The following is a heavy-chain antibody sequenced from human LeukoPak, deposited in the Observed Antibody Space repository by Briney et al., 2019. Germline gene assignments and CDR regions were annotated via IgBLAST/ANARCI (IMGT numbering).Heavy chain of an antibody. CDR2: ISSNGGST. D-gene: IGHD3-22*01. Sequence: PGGSLRLSCAASGFTFSSYAMHWVRQAPGKELEYVSAISSNGGSTYYANSVKGRFTISRDNSKNTLYLQMGSLRAEDMAVYYCARDSSGYSYYFDYWGQGTLVTVSS. CDR1: GFTFSSYA. J-gene: IGHJ4*02. CDR3: ARDSSGYSYYFDY. V-gene: IGHV3-64*01.